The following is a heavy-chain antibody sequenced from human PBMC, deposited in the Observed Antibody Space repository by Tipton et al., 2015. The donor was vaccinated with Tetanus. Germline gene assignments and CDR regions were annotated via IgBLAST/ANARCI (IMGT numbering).Heavy chain of an antibody. CDR3: ARDQARGARGWNYFDY. CDR1: GGSISSGGYY. D-gene: IGHD6-6*01. J-gene: IGHJ4*02. V-gene: IGHV4-31*03. CDR2: IYYSGST. Sequence: TLSLTCTVSGGSISSGGYYWSWIRQHPGKGLEWIGDIYYSGSTYYNPSLKGRVTISVDTSKNQFSLKLNSVTAACTAVYYCARDQARGARGWNYFDYWGQGTLVAVSS.